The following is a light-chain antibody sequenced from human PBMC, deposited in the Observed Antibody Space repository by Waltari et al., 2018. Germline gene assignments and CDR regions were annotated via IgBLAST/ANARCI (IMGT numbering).Light chain of an antibody. CDR2: YAN. V-gene: IGKV1-13*02. CDR1: QGISSY. Sequence: IQMSQSPSSLSASVGARVTITCRARQGISSYLNWYQQKPGTAPKLLIYYANSLASGVPSRFSGSGSGTEFTLTISSLQPEDFATYYCQQGNSYPWTFGQGTKVEIK. J-gene: IGKJ1*01. CDR3: QQGNSYPWT.